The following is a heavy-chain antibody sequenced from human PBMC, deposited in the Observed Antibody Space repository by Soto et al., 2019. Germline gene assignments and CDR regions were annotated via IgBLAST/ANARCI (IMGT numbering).Heavy chain of an antibody. Sequence: QVQLQESGPGLVKPSQTLSLTCTVSGGSISSGGYYWSWIRQHPGKGLEWIGYIYYSGSTYYNPSLKSRVTISVDTSKNQFSLKLSSVTAADTAVYYCARVGGAVVMTAIRNHDAFDIWGQGTMVTVSS. CDR3: ARVGGAVVMTAIRNHDAFDI. D-gene: IGHD2-21*02. J-gene: IGHJ3*02. CDR1: GGSISSGGYY. V-gene: IGHV4-31*03. CDR2: IYYSGST.